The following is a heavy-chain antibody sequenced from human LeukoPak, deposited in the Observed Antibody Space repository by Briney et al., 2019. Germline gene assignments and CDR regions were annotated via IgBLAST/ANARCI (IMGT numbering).Heavy chain of an antibody. CDR1: GGSISSGGYY. Sequence: SETLSLTCTVSGGSISSGGYYWSWIRQPPGKGLEWIGEINHSGSTNYNPSLKSRVTISVDTSKNQFSLKLSSVTAADTAVYYCARALLWFGETGFDYWGQGTLVTVSS. D-gene: IGHD3-10*01. CDR2: INHSGST. CDR3: ARALLWFGETGFDY. V-gene: IGHV4-39*07. J-gene: IGHJ4*02.